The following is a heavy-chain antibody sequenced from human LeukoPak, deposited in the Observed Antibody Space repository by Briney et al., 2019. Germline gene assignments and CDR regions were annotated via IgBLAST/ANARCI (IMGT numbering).Heavy chain of an antibody. J-gene: IGHJ3*02. Sequence: SETLSLTCNVSGASMSNYYWVWIRQPPGKGLEWIGSIYHSGTTYSGSTYYNPSLKSRVTISLDTSKNQFSLKLSSVTAADTAVYFCARGPYSYDSSGAFDIWGQGTMVTVSS. CDR1: GASMSNYY. D-gene: IGHD3-22*01. V-gene: IGHV4-39*07. CDR2: IYHSGTTYSGST. CDR3: ARGPYSYDSSGAFDI.